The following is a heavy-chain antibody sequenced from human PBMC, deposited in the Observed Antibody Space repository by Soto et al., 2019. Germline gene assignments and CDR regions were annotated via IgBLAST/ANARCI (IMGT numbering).Heavy chain of an antibody. CDR3: ARHTATNRYYYYYYMDV. D-gene: IGHD6-25*01. CDR1: GGSISSSSYY. CDR2: IYYSGST. J-gene: IGHJ6*03. V-gene: IGHV4-39*01. Sequence: ETLSLTCTVSGGSISSSSYYWGWIRQPPWKGLEWIGSIYYSGSTYYNPSLKSRVTISVDTSKNQFSLKLSSVTAADTAVYYCARHTATNRYYYYYYMDVWGKGTTVTVSS.